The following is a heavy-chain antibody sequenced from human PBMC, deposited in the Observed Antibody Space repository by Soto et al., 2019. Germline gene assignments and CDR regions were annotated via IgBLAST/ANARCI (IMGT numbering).Heavy chain of an antibody. Sequence: EGQLVESGGGLVQPGGSLRLSCAASGFTVTRHYMSWVRQAPGKGLEWVSVIYSGGSTYYAVSVKGRFTISRDNSKNTLYLQMNSLRAEDTAVYYCARDLYFDYWGQGTLVTVSS. CDR1: GFTVTRHY. J-gene: IGHJ4*02. V-gene: IGHV3-66*01. CDR3: ARDLYFDY. CDR2: IYSGGST.